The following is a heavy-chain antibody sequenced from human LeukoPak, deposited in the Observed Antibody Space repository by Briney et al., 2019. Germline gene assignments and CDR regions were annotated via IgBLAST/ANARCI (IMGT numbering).Heavy chain of an antibody. Sequence: SVKVSCKASGGTFSSYAISWVRQAPGQGLEWMGGIIPIFGTANYAQKFQGRVTITADESMSTAYMELSSLRSEDTAVYYCASSPMLSEWFFDYWGQGTLVTVSS. CDR1: GGTFSSYA. J-gene: IGHJ4*02. CDR2: IIPIFGTA. V-gene: IGHV1-69*13. CDR3: ASSPMLSEWFFDY. D-gene: IGHD3-3*01.